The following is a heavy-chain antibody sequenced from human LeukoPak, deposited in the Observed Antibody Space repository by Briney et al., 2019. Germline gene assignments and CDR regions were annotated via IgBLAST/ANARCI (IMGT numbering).Heavy chain of an antibody. Sequence: PSETLSLTCTVSGGSISSYYWSWIRQPPGKGLEWIGYIYYSGSTNYNPSLKSRVTISVDTSKNQFSLKLSSVTAADTAVYYCARDYPYDSSGYWWFDPWGQGTLVTVSS. D-gene: IGHD3-22*01. J-gene: IGHJ5*02. CDR2: IYYSGST. V-gene: IGHV4-59*12. CDR3: ARDYPYDSSGYWWFDP. CDR1: GGSISSYY.